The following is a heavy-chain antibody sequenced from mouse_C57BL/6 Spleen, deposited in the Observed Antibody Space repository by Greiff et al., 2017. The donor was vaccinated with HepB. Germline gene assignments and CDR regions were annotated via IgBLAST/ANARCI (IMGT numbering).Heavy chain of an antibody. CDR3: ARDGTTVVASPAWFAY. V-gene: IGHV1-64*01. Sequence: QVQLQQPGAELVKPGASVKLSCKASGYTFTSYWMHWVKQRPGQGLEWIGMIHPNSGSTNYNEKFKSKATLTVDKSSSTAYMQLSSLTSEDSAVYYWARDGTTVVASPAWFAYWGQGTLVTVSA. CDR2: IHPNSGST. J-gene: IGHJ3*01. CDR1: GYTFTSYW. D-gene: IGHD1-1*01.